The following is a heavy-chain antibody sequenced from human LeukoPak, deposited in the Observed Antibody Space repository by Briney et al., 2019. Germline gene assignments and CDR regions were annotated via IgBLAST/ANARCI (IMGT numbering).Heavy chain of an antibody. D-gene: IGHD3-22*01. CDR1: GGSISSSGYY. Sequence: KPSETLSLTCTVSGGSISSSGYYWGWIRQPPGKGLEWIGSIHYSGSTYYNPSLKSRVTISVDTSKNQFSLKLSSVTAADTAVYYCARGGGYYDNPFDYWGQGTLVTVSS. J-gene: IGHJ4*02. CDR2: IHYSGST. V-gene: IGHV4-39*01. CDR3: ARGGGYYDNPFDY.